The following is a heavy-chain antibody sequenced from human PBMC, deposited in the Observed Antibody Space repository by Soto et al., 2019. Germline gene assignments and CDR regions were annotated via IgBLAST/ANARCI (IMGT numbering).Heavy chain of an antibody. V-gene: IGHV4-34*01. J-gene: IGHJ5*02. CDR1: GGSCSGYY. Sequence: SETLSLTWAVDGGSCSGYYLTWIRQPPGTGLEWIGEINHSGSTNYNPSLKSRVTISVDKSKNQFSLKLSSVTAADTAVYYCARASRGDYDILTGYYTGFESSWLWFDPWGQGTLVPVSS. D-gene: IGHD3-9*01. CDR3: ARASRGDYDILTGYYTGFESSWLWFDP. CDR2: INHSGST.